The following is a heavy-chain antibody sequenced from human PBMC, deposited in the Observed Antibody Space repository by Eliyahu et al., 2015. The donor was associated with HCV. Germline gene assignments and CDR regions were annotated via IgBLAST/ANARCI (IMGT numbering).Heavy chain of an antibody. V-gene: IGHV4-59*01. CDR3: ARVECESSGCHFDY. Sequence: QVQLQESGPGLVKPSETLSLTCTVSGGSISSYYWSWIRQPPGKGLEWIGYIYYSGSTTYKPSLKSRVTISVDTSKNQFSLKLSSVTAADTAVYYCARVECESSGCHFDYWGQGTLVTVSS. J-gene: IGHJ4*02. CDR2: IYYSGST. CDR1: GGSISSYY. D-gene: IGHD6-19*01.